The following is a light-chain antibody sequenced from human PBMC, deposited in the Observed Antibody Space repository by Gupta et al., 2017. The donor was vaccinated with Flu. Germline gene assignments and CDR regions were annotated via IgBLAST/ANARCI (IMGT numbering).Light chain of an antibody. J-gene: IGKJ2*01. V-gene: IGKV4-1*01. CDR3: QQYFSISGYT. CDR2: WVS. CDR1: QGVFSSSKDKTY. Sequence: CKAGQGVFSSSKDKTYLAWYQQKTGQPPKLLIYWVSVRESGVPGRFSGSGSGTDFTLTSDDLQAEDVATYYCQQYFSISGYTFGQGTKVRI.